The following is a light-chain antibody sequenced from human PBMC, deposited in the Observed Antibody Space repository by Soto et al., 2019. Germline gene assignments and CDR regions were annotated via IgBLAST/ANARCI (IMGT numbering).Light chain of an antibody. CDR1: QSVGSY. CDR3: RQSYTTITGT. J-gene: IGKJ1*01. CDR2: AAS. V-gene: IGKV1-39*01. Sequence: DIQMTQSPSSLSASVGDTVTITCRASQSVGSYLNWYQQKPGKAPKHLVYAASSLQSGVPSRFSGSGCDSDFSVTISSLQPEDFATYYCRQSYTTITGTFGQGTKVEAK.